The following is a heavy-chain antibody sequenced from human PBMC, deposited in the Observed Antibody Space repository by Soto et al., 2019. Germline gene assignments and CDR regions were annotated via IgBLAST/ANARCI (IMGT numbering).Heavy chain of an antibody. D-gene: IGHD2-2*03. Sequence: GGSLRLSCAASGFTFSSYAMSWVRQAPGKGLEWVSAISGSGGSTYYADSVKGRFTISRDNSKNPLYLQMNSLRAEETAVYYCAKDPGYCSSTSCYRWAGVDAFDIWGQGTMVTVSS. V-gene: IGHV3-23*01. J-gene: IGHJ3*02. CDR1: GFTFSSYA. CDR3: AKDPGYCSSTSCYRWAGVDAFDI. CDR2: ISGSGGST.